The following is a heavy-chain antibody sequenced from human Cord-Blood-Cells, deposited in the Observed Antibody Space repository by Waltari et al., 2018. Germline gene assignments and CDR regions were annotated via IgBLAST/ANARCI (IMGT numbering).Heavy chain of an antibody. V-gene: IGHV4-34*01. Sequence: QWGAGLLKPSETLSLTCAVYGGSFSGYYWSWIRQPPGKGLEWIGEINHSGSTNYNPSLKSRVTISVDTSKNQFSLKLSSVTAADTAVYYCARGLGDILTGRSLDAFDIWGQGTMVTDSS. CDR1: GGSFSGYY. J-gene: IGHJ3*02. CDR3: ARGLGDILTGRSLDAFDI. D-gene: IGHD3-9*01. CDR2: INHSGST.